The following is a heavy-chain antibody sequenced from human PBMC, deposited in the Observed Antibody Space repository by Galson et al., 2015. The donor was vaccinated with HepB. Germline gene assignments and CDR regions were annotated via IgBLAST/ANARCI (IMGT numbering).Heavy chain of an antibody. J-gene: IGHJ3*02. CDR3: ARPSVPYVCVWGSYRNDALDI. CDR1: GYTFTSYG. CDR2: ISAYNGNT. D-gene: IGHD3-16*02. V-gene: IGHV1-18*01. Sequence: SVKVSCKASGYTFTSYGISWVRQAPGQGLEWVGWISAYNGNTNYAQKLQGRVTMTTDTSTSTAYMELRSLRSDDTAVYYCARPSVPYVCVWGSYRNDALDIWGQGTMVTVSS.